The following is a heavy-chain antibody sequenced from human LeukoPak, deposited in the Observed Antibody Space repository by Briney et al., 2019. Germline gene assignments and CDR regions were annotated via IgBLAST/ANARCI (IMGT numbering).Heavy chain of an antibody. Sequence: PGGSLRLSCAASGFTFSSYAMSWVRQAPGKGLEWVSAISGSGGSTYYADSVKGRFTISRDNSKNTLYLQMNSLRAEDTAVYYCAKDQGIYDFWSALQGDYYYYYMDVWGKGTTVTVSS. J-gene: IGHJ6*03. CDR3: AKDQGIYDFWSALQGDYYYYYMDV. D-gene: IGHD3-3*01. V-gene: IGHV3-23*01. CDR1: GFTFSSYA. CDR2: ISGSGGST.